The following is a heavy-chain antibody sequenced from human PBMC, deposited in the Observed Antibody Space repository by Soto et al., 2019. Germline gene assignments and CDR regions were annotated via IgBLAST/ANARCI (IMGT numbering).Heavy chain of an antibody. CDR3: AKDPMVRGVITGGKPNFFDY. Sequence: GGSLRLSCAASGLTFADYAMHWVRQAPGKGLEWVSGISWNSGSIGYADSVKGRFTISRDNAKNSLYLQMNSLRAEDTALYYCAKDPMVRGVITGGKPNFFDYWGQGTLVTVSS. D-gene: IGHD3-10*01. V-gene: IGHV3-9*01. J-gene: IGHJ4*02. CDR2: ISWNSGSI. CDR1: GLTFADYA.